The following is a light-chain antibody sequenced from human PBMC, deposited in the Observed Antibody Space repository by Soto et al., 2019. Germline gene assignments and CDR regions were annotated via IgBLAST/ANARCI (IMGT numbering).Light chain of an antibody. Sequence: DIQMTQSPSSLSASAGDRVTITCRASQDIRNDLNWYQQKPGIAPNLLIYDASNLKTGVPSRFSGSGSGTDFTFTISSLQPEDIGTYYCQHYDHLPPLSFGGGTKVEIK. V-gene: IGKV1-33*01. J-gene: IGKJ4*01. CDR2: DAS. CDR1: QDIRND. CDR3: QHYDHLPPLS.